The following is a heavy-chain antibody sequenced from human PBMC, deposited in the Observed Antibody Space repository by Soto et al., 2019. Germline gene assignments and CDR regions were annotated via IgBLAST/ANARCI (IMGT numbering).Heavy chain of an antibody. CDR3: ARGGITSSRVNYGMDV. Sequence: QVQLVQSGAEVKKPGSSVKVSCKASGGTFSSYAISWVRQAPGQGLEWMGGIIPIFGTANYAQKFQGRVTITADESTSTAYMELSSLRSEDTAVYYCARGGITSSRVNYGMDVWGQGTTVTVSS. D-gene: IGHD2-2*01. CDR2: IIPIFGTA. V-gene: IGHV1-69*01. J-gene: IGHJ6*02. CDR1: GGTFSSYA.